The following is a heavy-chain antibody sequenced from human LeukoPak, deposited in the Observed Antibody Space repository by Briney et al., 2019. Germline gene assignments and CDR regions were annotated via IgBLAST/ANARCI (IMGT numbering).Heavy chain of an antibody. Sequence: PSETLSLTCTVSGGSISSYYWSWIRQPPGKRLEWIGYIYYSGSTNYNPSLKSRVTISVATSKTQFSLKLSSVTAADTAVYYCARPSPWFGEPDVWGQGTTVTVSS. D-gene: IGHD3-10*01. CDR1: GGSISSYY. CDR3: ARPSPWFGEPDV. J-gene: IGHJ6*02. V-gene: IGHV4-59*08. CDR2: IYYSGST.